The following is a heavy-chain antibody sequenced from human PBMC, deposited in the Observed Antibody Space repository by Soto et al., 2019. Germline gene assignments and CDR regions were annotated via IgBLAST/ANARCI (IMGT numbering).Heavy chain of an antibody. D-gene: IGHD3-9*01. Sequence: ASVKVSCKASGYTFTSYAMHWVRQAPGQRLEWMGWINAGNGNTKYSQKFQGRVTITRDTSASTAYMELSSLRSEDTAVYYCARVPRTYDILPGYPDYWGQGTLVTVSS. CDR1: GYTFTSYA. V-gene: IGHV1-3*01. CDR3: ARVPRTYDILPGYPDY. CDR2: INAGNGNT. J-gene: IGHJ4*02.